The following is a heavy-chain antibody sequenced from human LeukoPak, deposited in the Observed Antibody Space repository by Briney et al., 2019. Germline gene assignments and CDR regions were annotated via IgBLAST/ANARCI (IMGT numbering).Heavy chain of an antibody. CDR1: GFTFSSYA. CDR3: AKGYYDYVWGSYYFDY. D-gene: IGHD3-16*01. CDR2: LSGSGVST. Sequence: GGSLRLSCAASGFTFSSYAMSWVRQAPGKGLEWVSALSGSGVSTYYADSVEGRFTISRDNSRDTLYLQMNSLRAEDTAVYYCAKGYYDYVWGSYYFDYWGQGTLVTVSS. J-gene: IGHJ4*02. V-gene: IGHV3-23*01.